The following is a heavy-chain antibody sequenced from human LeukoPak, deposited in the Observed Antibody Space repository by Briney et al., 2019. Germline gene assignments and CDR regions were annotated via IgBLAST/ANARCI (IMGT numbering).Heavy chain of an antibody. J-gene: IGHJ5*02. CDR3: ARNRMVRGVRGITWFDP. Sequence: SETLSLTCTVSGGSISSYYWSWIRQPPGKGLEWIGYIYYSGSTNYNPSLKSRVTIPVDTSKNQFSLKLSSVTAADTAVYYCARNRMVRGVRGITWFDPWGQGTLVTVSS. V-gene: IGHV4-59*08. CDR2: IYYSGST. CDR1: GGSISSYY. D-gene: IGHD3-10*01.